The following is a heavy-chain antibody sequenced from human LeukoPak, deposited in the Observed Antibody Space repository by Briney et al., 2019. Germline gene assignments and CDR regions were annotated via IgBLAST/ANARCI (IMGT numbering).Heavy chain of an antibody. CDR3: ARVGYYDSSGYYYYYMDV. J-gene: IGHJ6*03. CDR2: IIPIFGTA. Sequence: ASVKVSCKASGGTFSSYAISWVRQAPGQGLEWMGGIIPIFGTANYAQKFQGRVTITADESTGTAYMELSSLRSEDTAVYYCARVGYYDSSGYYYYYMDVWGKGTTVTISS. D-gene: IGHD3-22*01. V-gene: IGHV1-69*13. CDR1: GGTFSSYA.